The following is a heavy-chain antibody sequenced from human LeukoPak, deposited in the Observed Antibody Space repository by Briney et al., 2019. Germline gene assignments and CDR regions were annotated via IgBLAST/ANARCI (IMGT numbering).Heavy chain of an antibody. D-gene: IGHD2-15*01. CDR2: IYSSGST. V-gene: IGHV4-61*02. CDR1: GGSISSGSYY. CDR3: ARAYCSGGSCYFDY. Sequence: PSQTLSLTCTVSGGSISSGSYYWNWIRQPAGKGLEWIGRIYSSGSTNYNPSLKSRATISVDTSKNQFSLKLSSVTAADTAVYYCARAYCSGGSCYFDYWGQGTLVTVSS. J-gene: IGHJ4*02.